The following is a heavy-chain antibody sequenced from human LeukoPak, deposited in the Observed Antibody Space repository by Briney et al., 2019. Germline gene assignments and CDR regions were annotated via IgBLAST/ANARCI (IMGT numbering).Heavy chain of an antibody. J-gene: IGHJ4*02. V-gene: IGHV4-34*01. Sequence: SETLSLTCAVYGGSFSGYYWSWIRQPPGKGLEWIGEINHSGSTNYNPSLKSRVTISVDTSKNQFSLKLSSVTAADTAVYYCARGWAAVAGTLYYFDYWGQGTLVTVSS. CDR3: ARGWAAVAGTLYYFDY. CDR2: INHSGST. D-gene: IGHD6-19*01. CDR1: GGSFSGYY.